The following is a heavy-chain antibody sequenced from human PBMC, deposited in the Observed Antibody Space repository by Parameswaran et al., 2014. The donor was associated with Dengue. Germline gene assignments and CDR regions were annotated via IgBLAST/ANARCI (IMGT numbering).Heavy chain of an antibody. J-gene: IGHJ6*01. CDR2: IDWDDDK. V-gene: IGHV2-70*01. CDR3: ARMVTTYYYYGMDV. D-gene: IGHD2-21*02. Sequence: WIRQPPGKALEWLALIDWDDDKYYSTSLKTRLTISKDTSKNQVVLTMTNMDPVDTATYYCARMVTTYYYYGMDVWGPRGPRSPSPQ.